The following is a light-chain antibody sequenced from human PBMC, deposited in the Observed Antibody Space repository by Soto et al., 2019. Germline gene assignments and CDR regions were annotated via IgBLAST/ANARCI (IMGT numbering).Light chain of an antibody. J-gene: IGLJ2*01. V-gene: IGLV2-11*01. CDR2: DVT. CDR3: SSYAGNNNLV. Sequence: QSALTQPRSVSGSPGQSVSISCTGTISDVAGYNYVSWYQHHPGKAPKLLISDVTKRPSWVPDRFSGAKSGNTASLTISELQAGDEANYYCSSYAGNNNLVFGGGTKVTVL. CDR1: ISDVAGYNY.